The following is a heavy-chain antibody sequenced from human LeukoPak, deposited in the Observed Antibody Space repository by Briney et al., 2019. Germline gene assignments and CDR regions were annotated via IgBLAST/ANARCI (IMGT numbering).Heavy chain of an antibody. Sequence: SETLSLTCAVYGGSFSGYYWSWIRQPPGKGLEWIGEINHSGSTNYNPSLKSRVTISVDTSKNQFSLKLSSVTAADTAVYYCASVRSSSWAKIDYWGQGTLVTVSS. J-gene: IGHJ4*02. CDR3: ASVRSSSWAKIDY. CDR1: GGSFSGYY. V-gene: IGHV4-34*01. D-gene: IGHD6-13*01. CDR2: INHSGST.